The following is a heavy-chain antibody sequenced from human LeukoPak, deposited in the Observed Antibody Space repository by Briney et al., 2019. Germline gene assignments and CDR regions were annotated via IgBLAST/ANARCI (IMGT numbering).Heavy chain of an antibody. CDR3: GKTTVGYSSGQKPAWPVDY. CDR2: IFGSGGSP. CDR1: GFTFASHA. D-gene: IGHD5-18*01. V-gene: IGHV3-23*01. J-gene: IGHJ4*02. Sequence: GGSLRLSCEASGFTFASHAMYWVRQAPGKGLEWVAGIFGSGGSPHHADSVKGRFTISRDNPRNTVYLQINSLRDEDTAVYYCGKTTVGYSSGQKPAWPVDYWGQGTLVTVSS.